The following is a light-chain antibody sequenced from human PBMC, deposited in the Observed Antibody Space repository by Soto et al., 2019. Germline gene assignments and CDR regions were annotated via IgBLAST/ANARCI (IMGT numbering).Light chain of an antibody. J-gene: IGLJ1*01. Sequence: QSALTQPTSVSGSPGQSITISCTGNSNDIGAYNYVSWYQQHPGKAPRLLIHGVRNRPSGISSRFSASKSGLTASLTISGLQAEDETDYYCFSYTSSGTYVFGTGTKVTVL. V-gene: IGLV2-14*01. CDR3: FSYTSSGTYV. CDR1: SNDIGAYNY. CDR2: GVR.